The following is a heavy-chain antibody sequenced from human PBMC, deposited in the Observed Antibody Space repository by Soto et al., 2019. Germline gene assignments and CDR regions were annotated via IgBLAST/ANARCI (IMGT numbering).Heavy chain of an antibody. D-gene: IGHD2-15*01. J-gene: IGHJ5*02. CDR1: GGSISSGDY. V-gene: IGHV4-30-4*01. CDR3: SSSWGVFATEINGCAP. Sequence: SETLSLTCTVSGGSISSGDYWSWIRQPPGEGLEWIGYIYNTGTTYCNPSLHRRLTIYVDTAKNQFSLKLTSVTAADTAVFYYSSSWGVFATEINGCAPWGQG. CDR2: IYNTGTT.